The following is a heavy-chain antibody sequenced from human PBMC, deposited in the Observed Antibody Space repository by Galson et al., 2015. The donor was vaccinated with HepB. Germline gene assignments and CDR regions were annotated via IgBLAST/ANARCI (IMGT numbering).Heavy chain of an antibody. CDR1: GFIFTNAW. D-gene: IGHD2-8*01. CDR2: IKSKTDGGTT. Sequence: SLRLSCAASGFIFTNAWMTWVRQAPGKGLQWVGRIKSKTDGGTTDYAAPVKGRFTISRDDSKNTLYLQMNSLKTEDTAVYYCTTSPVIVLSLTDDYWGQGTLVTVSS. V-gene: IGHV3-15*01. CDR3: TTSPVIVLSLTDDY. J-gene: IGHJ4*02.